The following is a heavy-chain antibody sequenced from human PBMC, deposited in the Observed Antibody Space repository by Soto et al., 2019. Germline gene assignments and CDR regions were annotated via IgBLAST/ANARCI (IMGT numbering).Heavy chain of an antibody. V-gene: IGHV3-72*01. CDR2: TRNKANNYIT. CDR3: GRWTSGSPDC. Sequence: EVQLVESGGGLVQPGGSLRLSCAASGFTLSDQYMDWVRQAPGKGLEWLGRTRNKANNYITEYATSVKGRFTISRDDSKNSVYLQLNSLKSEDTAVYYCGRWTSGSPDCWGQGTLVTVSS. J-gene: IGHJ4*02. CDR1: GFTLSDQY. D-gene: IGHD1-26*01.